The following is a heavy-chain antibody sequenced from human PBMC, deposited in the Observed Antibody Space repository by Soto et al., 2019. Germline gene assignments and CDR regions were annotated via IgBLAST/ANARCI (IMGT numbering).Heavy chain of an antibody. Sequence: EVQLVESGGGLVQPGGSLRLSCAASGFTFSNYWMSWVRQAPGKGLEWVANIKKDETEEYYVDSVKGRFTISRDNAKNSLFLQMNSLRAEDTAVCYCAAYCSSISCTPFHGYSWGQGTLVTVSS. V-gene: IGHV3-7*03. J-gene: IGHJ4*02. D-gene: IGHD2-2*01. CDR2: IKKDETEE. CDR1: GFTFSNYW. CDR3: AAYCSSISCTPFHGYS.